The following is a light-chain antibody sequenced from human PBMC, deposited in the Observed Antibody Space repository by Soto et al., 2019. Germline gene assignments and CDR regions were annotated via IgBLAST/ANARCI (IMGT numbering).Light chain of an antibody. Sequence: QSALTQPASVSGAPGQSITISCTGTNSDVNYVSWHQQHPGKAPKLMIYEVSNRSSGVSNRFSGSKSGNTASLTISGLQAEDETDYYCSSSTRSSSFVFGTWPKVTVL. V-gene: IGLV2-14*01. CDR3: SSSTRSSSFV. CDR1: NSDVNY. J-gene: IGLJ1*01. CDR2: EVS.